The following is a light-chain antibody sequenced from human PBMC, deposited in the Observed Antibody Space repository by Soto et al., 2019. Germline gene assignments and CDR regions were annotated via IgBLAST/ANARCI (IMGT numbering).Light chain of an antibody. CDR1: ENTYTN. CDR2: DAS. Sequence: EIVMTQSPATLSVSPGERATLSCRASENTYTNLAWYQQKPGQAPRLLIYDASNRATGIPARFSGSGSGTDFTLTISSLEPEDFAVYYCQQRSNWPIFGQGTRLEI. V-gene: IGKV3-11*01. CDR3: QQRSNWPI. J-gene: IGKJ5*01.